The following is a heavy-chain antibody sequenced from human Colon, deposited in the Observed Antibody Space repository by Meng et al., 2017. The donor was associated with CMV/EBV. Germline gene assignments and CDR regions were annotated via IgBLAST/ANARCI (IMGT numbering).Heavy chain of an antibody. V-gene: IGHV1-18*01. D-gene: IGHD3-16*01. CDR2: INIWNGNI. J-gene: IGHJ4*02. CDR1: GYNFNKHG. CDR3: AKDLFSPGGNSCFDS. Sequence: ASVKVSCKTSGYNFNKHGINWVRQAPGQGLEWMGWINIWNGNIGSAQKFQGRITLTTDASTSTAYMELRSLTSDDTAVYYCAKDLFSPGGNSCFDSWGQGTVVTVSS.